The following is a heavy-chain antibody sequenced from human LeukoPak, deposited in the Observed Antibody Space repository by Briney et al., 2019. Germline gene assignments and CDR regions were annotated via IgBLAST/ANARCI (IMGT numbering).Heavy chain of an antibody. Sequence: ASVTVSCKGSGGTFSSYAISWVRQAPGQGLEWMGRIIPIFGIANYAQKFQGRVTITADKSTSTAYMELSSLRSEDTAVYYCARDLHCSGGSCFSRYYYYYGMDVWGQGTTVTVSS. CDR2: IIPIFGIA. CDR1: GGTFSSYA. J-gene: IGHJ6*02. V-gene: IGHV1-69*04. CDR3: ARDLHCSGGSCFSRYYYYYGMDV. D-gene: IGHD2-15*01.